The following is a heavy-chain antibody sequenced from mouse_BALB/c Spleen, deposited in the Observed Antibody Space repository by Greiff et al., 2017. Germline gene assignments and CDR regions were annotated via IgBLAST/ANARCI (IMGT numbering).Heavy chain of an antibody. CDR3: ARFGSGYPY. CDR1: GFTFSSFG. Sequence: EVKLVESGGGLVKPGGSRKLSCAASGFTFSSFGMHWVRQAPEKGLEWVAYISSGSSTIYYADTVKGRFTISRDNPKNTLFLQMTSLRSEDTAMYYCARFGSGYPYWGQGTLVTVSA. J-gene: IGHJ3*01. D-gene: IGHD3-1*01. V-gene: IGHV5-17*02. CDR2: ISSGSSTI.